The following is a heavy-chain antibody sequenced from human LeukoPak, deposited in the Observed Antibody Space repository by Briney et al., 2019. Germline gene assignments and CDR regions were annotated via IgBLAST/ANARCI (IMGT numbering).Heavy chain of an antibody. D-gene: IGHD6-13*01. Sequence: SVKVSCKASGGTFSSYSISWVRQAPGQGLEWMGGIVPIFGTADYAQKFQGRVTITADESTSTAYMELSSLRSEDTAVYYSARDRAAAGLNNWFDPWGQGTRVTVSS. CDR2: IVPIFGTA. V-gene: IGHV1-69*13. CDR1: GGTFSSYS. CDR3: ARDRAAAGLNNWFDP. J-gene: IGHJ5*02.